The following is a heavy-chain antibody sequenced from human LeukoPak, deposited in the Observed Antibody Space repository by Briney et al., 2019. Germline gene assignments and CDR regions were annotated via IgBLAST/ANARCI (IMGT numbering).Heavy chain of an antibody. CDR1: GGSISSYY. V-gene: IGHV4-59*08. CDR3: ASSFSIAAAYDI. CDR2: IYYSGST. D-gene: IGHD6-13*01. Sequence: SETLSLTCTVSGGSISSYYWSWIRRPPGKGLEWIGYIYYSGSTNYNPSLKSRVTISVDTSKNQFSLKLSSVTAADTAVYYCASSFSIAAAYDIWGQGTLVTVSS. J-gene: IGHJ4*02.